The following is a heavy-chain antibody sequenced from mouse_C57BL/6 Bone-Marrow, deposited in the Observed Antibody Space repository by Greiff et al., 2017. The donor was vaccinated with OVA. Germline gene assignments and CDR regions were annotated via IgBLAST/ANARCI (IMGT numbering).Heavy chain of an antibody. J-gene: IGHJ4*01. CDR2: ISSGGSYT. V-gene: IGHV5-6*01. CDR3: ARHGKPDY. Sequence: EVKVVESGGDLVKPGGSLKLSCAASGFTFSSYGMSWVRQTPDKRLEWVATISSGGSYTYYPDSVKGRFTISRDNAKNTLYLQMSSLKSEDTAMYYCARHGKPDYWGQGTSVTVSS. CDR1: GFTFSSYG.